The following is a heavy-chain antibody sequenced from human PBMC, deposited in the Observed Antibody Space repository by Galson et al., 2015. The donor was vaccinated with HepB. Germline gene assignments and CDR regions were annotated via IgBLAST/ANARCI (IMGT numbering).Heavy chain of an antibody. J-gene: IGHJ4*02. CDR1: GFSFSDYY. D-gene: IGHD4-17*01. V-gene: IGHV3-11*06. CDR3: ARVSTVTLDY. CDR2: ISSGSRFT. Sequence: SLRLSCAVSGFSFSDYYMIWICQTPGKGLEWLSYISSGSRFTTYADSVKGRFTISRDNAKNSLYLQMNSLRVEDTAVYYCARVSTVTLDYWGQGTLVTVSS.